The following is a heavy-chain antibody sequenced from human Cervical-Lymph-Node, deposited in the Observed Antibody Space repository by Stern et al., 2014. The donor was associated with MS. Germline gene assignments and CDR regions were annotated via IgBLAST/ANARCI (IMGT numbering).Heavy chain of an antibody. D-gene: IGHD1-1*01. CDR1: GFTASRDY. CDR2: ITNVGST. Sequence: VQLVQSGGGVIQPGGSLRLSCTASGFTASRDYMTWVRQAPGKGLEWVSLITNVGSTFYTDSVKGRFPISRDDSKNTVYLHMTSLRAEDTAMYYCARDTSSPERSDWWGQGTLVTVSS. CDR3: ARDTSSPERSDW. V-gene: IGHV3-53*01. J-gene: IGHJ4*02.